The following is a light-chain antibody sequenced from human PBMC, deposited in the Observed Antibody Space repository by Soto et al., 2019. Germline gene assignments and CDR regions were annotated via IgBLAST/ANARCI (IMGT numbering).Light chain of an antibody. J-gene: IGLJ1*01. Sequence: QTVVTQPPSVSGTPGQTVTISCSGRIANLAANTVKWYQQRPGTAPKLLIYNNNVRPSGVPDRFSGSKSGSSASLAISGLQSQDEADYYCAAWDDVLNVHVFGTGTKVTVL. V-gene: IGLV1-44*01. CDR3: AAWDDVLNVHV. CDR2: NNN. CDR1: IANLAANT.